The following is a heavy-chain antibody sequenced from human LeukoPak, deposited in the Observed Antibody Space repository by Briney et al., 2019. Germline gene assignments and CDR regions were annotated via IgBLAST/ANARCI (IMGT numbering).Heavy chain of an antibody. V-gene: IGHV4-59*01. CDR2: IYYSGST. J-gene: IGHJ3*02. CDR1: GGSLSSYY. Sequence: SETLSLTCTVSGGSLSSYYWSWIRQPPGKGLEWIGYIYYSGSTYDNPSLKSRVTISRDTSKNQFSLKLSSVTAADTAVYYCARVLTYSSSSVSAFDIWGQGTMVTVSS. D-gene: IGHD6-13*01. CDR3: ARVLTYSSSSVSAFDI.